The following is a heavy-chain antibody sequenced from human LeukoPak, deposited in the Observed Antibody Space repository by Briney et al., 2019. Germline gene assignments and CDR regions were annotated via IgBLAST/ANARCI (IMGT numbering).Heavy chain of an antibody. J-gene: IGHJ6*03. CDR3: ARLTRYYYDSSGYFYYYYMDV. CDR1: GFTFSAYA. CDR2: ISSSSSYI. Sequence: PGGSLRLSCAASGFTFSAYAMHWVRQAPGKGLEWVSSISSSSSYIYYADSVKGRFTISRDNAKNSLYLQMNSLRAEDTAVYYCARLTRYYYDSSGYFYYYYMDVWGKGTTVTVSS. D-gene: IGHD3-22*01. V-gene: IGHV3-21*01.